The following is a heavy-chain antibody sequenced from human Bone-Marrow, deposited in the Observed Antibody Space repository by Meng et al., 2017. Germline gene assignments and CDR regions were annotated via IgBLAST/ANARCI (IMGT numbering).Heavy chain of an antibody. V-gene: IGHV4-34*01. D-gene: IGHD3-3*01. J-gene: IGHJ4*02. Sequence: GSLRLSCAVYGGSFSGYYWSWIRQLPGKGLEWIGEINHSGSTNYNPSLKSRVTISVDTSKNQFSLKLSSVTAADTAVYYCARAIRFQPRGGFDYWGQGTLVTVSS. CDR1: GGSFSGYY. CDR3: ARAIRFQPRGGFDY. CDR2: INHSGST.